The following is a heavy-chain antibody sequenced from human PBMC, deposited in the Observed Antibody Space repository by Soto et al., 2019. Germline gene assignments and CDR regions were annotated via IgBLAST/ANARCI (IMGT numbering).Heavy chain of an antibody. CDR3: SLKQFQDSSGDQDDY. D-gene: IGHD3-22*01. V-gene: IGHV1-69*02. CDR2: IIPILDIA. Sequence: QIQLVQSGAEVKKPGSSVKVSCKASGGTFCSYTISRVRHAPGQGLERMGRIIPILDIANYAQKFQGRVTITADKSTSTAYMELSSLRSEDTAVYYCSLKQFQDSSGDQDDYWGQGTLVTVSS. CDR1: GGTFCSYT. J-gene: IGHJ4*02.